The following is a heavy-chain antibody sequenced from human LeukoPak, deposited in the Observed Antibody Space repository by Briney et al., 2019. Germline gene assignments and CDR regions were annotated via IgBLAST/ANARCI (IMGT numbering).Heavy chain of an antibody. Sequence: GASVKVSCKASGYTFTSYYMHWVRQAPGQGLEWMEIINPSGGSTSYAQKFQGRVTMTRDTSTSTVYMELSSLRSEDTAVYYCARSWDYYDSSGYYGGGGAFDIWGQGTMVTVSS. CDR1: GYTFTSYY. V-gene: IGHV1-46*01. CDR3: ARSWDYYDSSGYYGGGGAFDI. CDR2: INPSGGST. J-gene: IGHJ3*02. D-gene: IGHD3-22*01.